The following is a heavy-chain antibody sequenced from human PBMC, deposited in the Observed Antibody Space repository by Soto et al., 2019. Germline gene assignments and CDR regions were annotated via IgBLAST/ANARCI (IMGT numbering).Heavy chain of an antibody. J-gene: IGHJ3*02. D-gene: IGHD6-6*01. CDR1: GGSVSSGSYY. Sequence: SETLSLTCTVSGGSVSSGSYYWSWIRQPPGKGLEWIGYIYYSGSTNYNPSLKSRVTISVDTSKNQFSLKLSSVTAADTAVYYCARGRYSSSSEAFDIWGQGTMVT. V-gene: IGHV4-61*01. CDR3: ARGRYSSSSEAFDI. CDR2: IYYSGST.